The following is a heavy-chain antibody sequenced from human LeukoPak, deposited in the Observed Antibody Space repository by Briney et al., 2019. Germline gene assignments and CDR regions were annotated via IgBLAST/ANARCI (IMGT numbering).Heavy chain of an antibody. V-gene: IGHV3-53*04. Sequence: PGGSLRLSCAASGFTVSTNCMTWVRQAPGKGLEWVSVIYSGGSTYYADSVKGRFTISRHNSKNTLYLQMDSLRDEDTAVYYCARGDFWSGYYTGLYWGQGTLVTVSS. J-gene: IGHJ4*02. D-gene: IGHD3-3*01. CDR3: ARGDFWSGYYTGLY. CDR1: GFTVSTNC. CDR2: IYSGGST.